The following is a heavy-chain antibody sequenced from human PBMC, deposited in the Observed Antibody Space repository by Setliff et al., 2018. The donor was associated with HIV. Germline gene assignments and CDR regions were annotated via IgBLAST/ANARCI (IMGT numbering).Heavy chain of an antibody. J-gene: IGHJ1*01. CDR1: GGSVSSTSNY. V-gene: IGHV4-39*07. CDR3: ARDGRHDRNRWYVTHQYFKY. Sequence: SETLSLTCSVSGGSVSSTSNYWGWIRQPPGKGLEWIGSIYYSGSTYYNPSLKSRVTISVDTSKNQFSLKLRSVTVADTAVYYCARDGRHDRNRWYVTHQYFKYWGQGTLVTVSS. CDR2: IYYSGST. D-gene: IGHD2-15*01.